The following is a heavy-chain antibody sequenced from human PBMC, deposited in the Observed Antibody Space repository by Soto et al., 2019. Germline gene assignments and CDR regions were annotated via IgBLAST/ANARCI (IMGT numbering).Heavy chain of an antibody. J-gene: IGHJ5*02. CDR3: ARSVVPAATENNWFDP. Sequence: PGESLKISCKGSGYSFTSYWISWVRQMPGKGLEWMGRFDPSDSYTNYSPSFQGHVTISADKSISTAYLQWSSLKASDTAMYYCARSVVPAATENNWFDPWGQGTLVTVSS. CDR1: GYSFTSYW. V-gene: IGHV5-10-1*01. CDR2: FDPSDSYT. D-gene: IGHD2-2*01.